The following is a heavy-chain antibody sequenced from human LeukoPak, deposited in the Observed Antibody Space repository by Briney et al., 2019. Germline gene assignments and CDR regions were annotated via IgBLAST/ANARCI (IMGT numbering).Heavy chain of an antibody. CDR3: ARDRYPPAVAGDY. D-gene: IGHD6-19*01. J-gene: IGHJ4*02. CDR1: GITVSSNY. Sequence: GGSLRLSCAASGITVSSNYMSWVRQAPGKGLEWVAVIWYDGSNKYYADSVKGRFTISRDNSKNTLYLQMNSLRAEDTAVYYCARDRYPPAVAGDYWGQGTLVTVSS. V-gene: IGHV3-33*08. CDR2: IWYDGSNK.